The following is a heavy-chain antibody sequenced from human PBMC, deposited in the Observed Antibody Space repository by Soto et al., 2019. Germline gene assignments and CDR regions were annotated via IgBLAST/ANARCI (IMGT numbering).Heavy chain of an antibody. D-gene: IGHD3-16*01. V-gene: IGHV3-33*01. CDR1: GFTLSSYG. Sequence: GGSLRLSCAASGFTLSSYGMHWVRQAPGKGLEWVAVIWYDGSNKYYADSVKGRFTISRDNSKNTLYLQMNSLRAEDTAVYYCARDWGYGATSRYYYYYGMDVWGQGTTVTVSS. J-gene: IGHJ6*02. CDR2: IWYDGSNK. CDR3: ARDWGYGATSRYYYYYGMDV.